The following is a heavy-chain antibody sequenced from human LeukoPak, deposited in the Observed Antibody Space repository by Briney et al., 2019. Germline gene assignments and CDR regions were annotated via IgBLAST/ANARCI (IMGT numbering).Heavy chain of an antibody. CDR2: IRYDGSNK. V-gene: IGHV3-30*02. CDR1: GFTFSSYG. CDR3: ATDLLWFGDPRRGFDY. Sequence: GGSLRLSCAASGFTFSSYGMHWVRQAPGKGLEWVAFIRYDGSNKYYADSVKGRFTISRDNSKNTLYLQMNSLRAEDTAVYYCATDLLWFGDPRRGFDYWGQGTLVTVSS. D-gene: IGHD3-10*01. J-gene: IGHJ4*02.